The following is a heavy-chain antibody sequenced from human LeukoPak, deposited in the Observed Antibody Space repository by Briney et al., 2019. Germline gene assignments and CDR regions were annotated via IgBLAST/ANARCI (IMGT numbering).Heavy chain of an antibody. Sequence: PGGSLRLSCAASGFTFSSYGMHWVRQAPGKGLEWVAFIRYDGSNKYYADSVKGRFTISRDNSKNTLYLQMNSLRAEDTAVYYCAKFGVPIPHVDYWGQGTLVTVSS. V-gene: IGHV3-30*02. D-gene: IGHD2-21*01. CDR1: GFTFSSYG. J-gene: IGHJ4*02. CDR2: IRYDGSNK. CDR3: AKFGVPIPHVDY.